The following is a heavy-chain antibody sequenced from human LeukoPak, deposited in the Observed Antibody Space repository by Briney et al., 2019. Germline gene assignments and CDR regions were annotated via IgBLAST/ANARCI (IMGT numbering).Heavy chain of an antibody. V-gene: IGHV4-34*01. CDR2: INHSGST. CDR1: GGSFSGYY. J-gene: IGHJ3*02. CDR3: ARRRIRDAFDI. D-gene: IGHD2-15*01. Sequence: PSETLSLTCAVYGGSFSGYYWSWIRQPPGKGLEWIGEINHSGSTNYNPSLKSRVTISVDTSKNQFSLKLSSVTAADTAVYYCARRRIRDAFDIWGQGIMVTVSS.